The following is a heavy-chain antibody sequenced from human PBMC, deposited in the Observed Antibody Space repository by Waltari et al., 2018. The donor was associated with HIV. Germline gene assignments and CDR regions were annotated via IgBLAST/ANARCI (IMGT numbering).Heavy chain of an antibody. CDR3: ARGVPAATDWFDP. Sequence: QVQLQESGPGLVKPSQTLSLTCTLPGGSISSGSYYWSWIRQPAGKGLEWIGRIYISGSTNYNPALKSRVTISVDTSKNHFSLKLSSVTAADTAVYYCARGVPAATDWFDPWGQGTLVTVSS. J-gene: IGHJ5*02. D-gene: IGHD2-2*01. V-gene: IGHV4-61*02. CDR2: IYISGST. CDR1: GGSISSGSYY.